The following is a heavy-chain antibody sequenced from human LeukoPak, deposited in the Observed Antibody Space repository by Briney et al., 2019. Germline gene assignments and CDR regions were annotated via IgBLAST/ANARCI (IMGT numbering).Heavy chain of an antibody. CDR1: GGSISSSSYY. J-gene: IGHJ4*02. CDR2: IYYSGST. CDR3: ATYSSSWYYFEY. Sequence: SETLSLTCTVSGGSISSSSYYWGWIRQPPGKGKEWIGSIYYSGSTHYNPSLKSRVTISVDTSKNQFSLKLNSVTAADTAVYYCATYSSSWYYFEYWGQGTLVTVSS. V-gene: IGHV4-39*01. D-gene: IGHD6-13*01.